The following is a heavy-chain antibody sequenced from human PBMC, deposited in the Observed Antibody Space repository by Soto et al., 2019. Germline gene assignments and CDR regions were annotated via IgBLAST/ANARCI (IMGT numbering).Heavy chain of an antibody. D-gene: IGHD3-22*01. CDR1: VGTFSSYA. CDR2: IIPIFGTA. CDR3: ARGPYYDSSGYPAPFGY. V-gene: IGHV1-69*13. J-gene: IGHJ1*01. Sequence: SGKVSCKASVGTFSSYAISWVRQAPGQGLEWMGGIIPIFGTANYAQKFQGRVTITADESTSTAYMELSSLRSEDTAVYYCARGPYYDSSGYPAPFGYWGQGTLVTVSS.